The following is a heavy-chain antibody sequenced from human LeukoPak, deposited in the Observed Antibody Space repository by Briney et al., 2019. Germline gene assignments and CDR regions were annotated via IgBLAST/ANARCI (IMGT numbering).Heavy chain of an antibody. V-gene: IGHV3-23*01. CDR2: ISGSGGST. Sequence: GGSLRLSCAASGFTLSSYGMSWVRQAPGKGLEWVSAISGSGGSTYYADSVKGRFTISRDNSKNTLYLQMNSLRAGDTAVYYCANSRGVYNWNDYWGQGTLVTVSS. CDR1: GFTLSSYG. J-gene: IGHJ4*02. CDR3: ANSRGVYNWNDY. D-gene: IGHD1-1*01.